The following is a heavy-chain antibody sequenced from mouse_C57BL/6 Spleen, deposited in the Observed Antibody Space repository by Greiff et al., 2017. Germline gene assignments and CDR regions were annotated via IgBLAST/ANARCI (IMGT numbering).Heavy chain of an antibody. D-gene: IGHD2-2*01. CDR1: GFTFSSYA. CDR3: ARDRGLSSFDY. J-gene: IGHJ2*01. CDR2: ISDGGSYT. Sequence: VKLVESGGGLVKPGGSLKLSCAASGFTFSSYAMSWVRQTPEKRLEWVATISDGGSYTYYPDNVKGRFTISRDNAKNNLYLQMSHLKSEDTAMYYCARDRGLSSFDYWGQGTTLTVSS. V-gene: IGHV5-4*01.